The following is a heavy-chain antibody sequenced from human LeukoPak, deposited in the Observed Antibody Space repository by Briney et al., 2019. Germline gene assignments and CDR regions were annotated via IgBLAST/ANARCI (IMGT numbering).Heavy chain of an antibody. Sequence: GGSLRLSCAASGFTFSSYGMHWVRQAPGKGLEWVAVISYDGSNKYYADSVKGRFTISRDNSKNTLYLQMNSLRAEDTAVYYCAKDILEGSSSWYDFDYWGQGTLVTVSS. V-gene: IGHV3-30*18. D-gene: IGHD6-13*01. J-gene: IGHJ4*02. CDR2: ISYDGSNK. CDR1: GFTFSSYG. CDR3: AKDILEGSSSWYDFDY.